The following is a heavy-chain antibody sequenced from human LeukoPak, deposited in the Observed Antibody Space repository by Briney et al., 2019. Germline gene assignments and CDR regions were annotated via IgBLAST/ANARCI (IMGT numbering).Heavy chain of an antibody. J-gene: IGHJ4*02. CDR2: IKQDASQ. CDR1: GFTFSRHW. Sequence: PGGSLRLSCAASGFTFSRHWMGRVRQAPGKGLEWVANIKQDASQYYVDSVRGRFIISRDNAKNSLSLQMNSLRLEDTAVYYCARGPDFGDRLDYFDYWGQGTLVTVSS. D-gene: IGHD4-17*01. V-gene: IGHV3-7*01. CDR3: ARGPDFGDRLDYFDY.